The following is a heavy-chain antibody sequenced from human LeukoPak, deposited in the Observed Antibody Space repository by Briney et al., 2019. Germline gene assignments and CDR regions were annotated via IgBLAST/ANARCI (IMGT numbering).Heavy chain of an antibody. J-gene: IGHJ4*02. D-gene: IGHD2-15*01. Sequence: SVEVSCKASGGTFSSYAISWVRQAPGQGLEWMGWIFPIFGIANYAQKFQGRVTITADKSTSTAYMELSSLRSEDTAVYYCAREEVVVVAATVGHYFDYWGQGTLVTVSS. V-gene: IGHV1-69*17. CDR2: IFPIFGIA. CDR3: AREEVVVVAATVGHYFDY. CDR1: GGTFSSYA.